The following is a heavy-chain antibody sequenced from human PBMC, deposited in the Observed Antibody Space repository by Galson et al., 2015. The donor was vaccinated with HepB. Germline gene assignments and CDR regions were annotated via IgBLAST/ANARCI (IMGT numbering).Heavy chain of an antibody. Sequence: SLTCTVSGASITSGGYYWSWIRQHPGKGLEWLGYIYYSGSTYYNPSLKSRATMSMDTSKNQFSLELTSVTAADTAVYYCARDDTKHYFDGSGYYPYWGQGFLVTVSS. D-gene: IGHD3-22*01. J-gene: IGHJ4*02. V-gene: IGHV4-31*03. CDR2: IYYSGST. CDR1: GASITSGGYY. CDR3: ARDDTKHYFDGSGYYPY.